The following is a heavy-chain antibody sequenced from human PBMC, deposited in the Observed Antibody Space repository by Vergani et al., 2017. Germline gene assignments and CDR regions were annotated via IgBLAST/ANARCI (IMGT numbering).Heavy chain of an antibody. CDR2: ISSSSSYI. CDR1: GLPFSSSS. Sequence: ELQLVGSGGGLVKPGGSLRPSCAASGLPFSSSSMNWVRQAPGKGLEWVSSISSSSSYIYSADSVKGRLPISRDNANNSLYLQMNSLRAEDTAVYYGARCRPSCSGDTSSFDYWGQGTLVTVSS. V-gene: IGHV3-21*01. CDR3: ARCRPSCSGDTSSFDY. J-gene: IGHJ4*02. D-gene: IGHD2-15*01.